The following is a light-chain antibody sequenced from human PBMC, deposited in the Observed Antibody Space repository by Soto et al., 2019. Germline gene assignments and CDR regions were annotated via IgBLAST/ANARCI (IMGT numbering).Light chain of an antibody. CDR3: QQTYSTPHT. J-gene: IGKJ2*01. CDR1: HSISSY. V-gene: IGKV1-39*01. CDR2: AAF. Sequence: DIQMTQSPSSLSASVGDRVTITCRANHSISSYLNWYQQKPGKAPNLLIYAAFSLQSGVPSRFSGRGSETDFTLTISSLQPEDFATYYCQQTYSTPHTFGQGTQLDIK.